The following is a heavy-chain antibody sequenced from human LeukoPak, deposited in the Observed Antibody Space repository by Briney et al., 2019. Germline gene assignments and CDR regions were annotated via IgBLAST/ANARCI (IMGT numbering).Heavy chain of an antibody. CDR2: ISAYNGNT. J-gene: IGHJ5*02. CDR1: GYTFISYG. V-gene: IGHV1-18*01. Sequence: ASVKVSCKASGYTFISYGINWVRQAPGQGLEWMGWISAYNGNTNYAQKVQGRVTTTTDTSTRTAYMELRSLRSDDTAVYYCARVSGSAAVAGTGWFDPWGQGTLVTVSS. CDR3: ARVSGSAAVAGTGWFDP. D-gene: IGHD6-19*01.